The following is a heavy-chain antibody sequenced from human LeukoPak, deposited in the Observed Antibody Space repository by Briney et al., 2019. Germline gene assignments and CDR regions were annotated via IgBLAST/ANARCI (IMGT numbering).Heavy chain of an antibody. CDR2: IIPIFGTA. V-gene: IGHV1-69*13. J-gene: IGHJ6*02. CDR3: ARDVYCSGGSCYYYYGMDV. D-gene: IGHD2-15*01. CDR1: GGTFSSYA. Sequence: ASVKVSCKASGGTFSSYAISWVRQAPGQGLEWMGGIIPIFGTANYAQKFQSRVTITADESTSTAYMELSSLRSEDTAVYYCARDVYCSGGSCYYYYGMDVWGQGTTVTVSS.